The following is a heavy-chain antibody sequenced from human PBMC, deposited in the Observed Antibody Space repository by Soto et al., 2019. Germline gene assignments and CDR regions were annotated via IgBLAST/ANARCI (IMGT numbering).Heavy chain of an antibody. CDR1: GFTFSSSA. Sequence: EVQLLESGGGLVQPGGSLRLSCAASGFTFSSSAMSWVRQAPGKGLDWVAAISGNGDTKYYADSVKGRFIISRDISKNTLYLQMNSLRAEDTAVYYCAKIRGYDLGSTTFQHWGQGTLVTVSS. CDR3: AKIRGYDLGSTTFQH. J-gene: IGHJ1*01. CDR2: ISGNGDTK. D-gene: IGHD5-12*01. V-gene: IGHV3-23*01.